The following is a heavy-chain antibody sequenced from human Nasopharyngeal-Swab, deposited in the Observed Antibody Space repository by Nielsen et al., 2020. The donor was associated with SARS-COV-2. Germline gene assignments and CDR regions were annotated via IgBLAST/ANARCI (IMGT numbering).Heavy chain of an antibody. CDR2: IYSGGST. J-gene: IGHJ6*02. CDR1: GFTVSSNY. V-gene: IGHV3-53*04. CDR3: AKFFGIESYYYYGMDV. D-gene: IGHD2/OR15-2a*01. Sequence: GESLKISCAASGFTVSSNYMSWVRQAPGKGLEWVSVIYSGGSTYYADSVKGRFTISRHNSKNTLYLQMNSLRAEDTAVYYCAKFFGIESYYYYGMDVWGQGTTVTVSS.